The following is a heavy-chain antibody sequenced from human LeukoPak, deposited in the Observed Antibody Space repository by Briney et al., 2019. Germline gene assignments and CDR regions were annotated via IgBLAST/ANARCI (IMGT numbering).Heavy chain of an antibody. CDR3: ARRVVLGYCSGGSCYSKFLYYYYYVDV. D-gene: IGHD2-15*01. CDR1: GGSFSGYY. V-gene: IGHV4-34*01. Sequence: PSETLSLTCAVYGGSFSGYYWSWIRQPPGKGLEWIGEINHSGSTNYNPSLKSRVTISVDTSKNQFSLKLSSVTAADTAVYYCARRVVLGYCSGGSCYSKFLYYYYYVDVWGKGTTVTISS. J-gene: IGHJ6*03. CDR2: INHSGST.